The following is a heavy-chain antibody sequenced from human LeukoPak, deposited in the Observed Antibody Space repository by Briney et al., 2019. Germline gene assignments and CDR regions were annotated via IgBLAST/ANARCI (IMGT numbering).Heavy chain of an antibody. CDR1: GFTVSSNY. V-gene: IGHV3-30*02. Sequence: GGSLRLSCAASGFTVSSNYMSWVRQAPGKGLEWVAFIRYDGSNKYYADSVKGRFTISRDNSKNTLYLQMNSLRAEDTAVYYCAKDKSAILYYYYYYMDVWGKGTTVTVSS. CDR2: IRYDGSNK. CDR3: AKDKSAILYYYYYYMDV. D-gene: IGHD5/OR15-5a*01. J-gene: IGHJ6*03.